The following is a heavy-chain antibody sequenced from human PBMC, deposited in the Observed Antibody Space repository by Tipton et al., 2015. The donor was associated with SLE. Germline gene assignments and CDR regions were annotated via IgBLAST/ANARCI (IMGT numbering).Heavy chain of an antibody. D-gene: IGHD2-2*01. CDR1: GASIYSGSYF. CDR3: ARGGLGFCTSGTCYDVTDI. Sequence: TLSLTCTVSGASIYSGSYFWSWIRQPAGKGLEWIGRIHSTGSTNYNPSLRSRVTISRDTSKNQFSVKLSSVTAADTAIYYCARGGLGFCTSGTCYDVTDIWGQGTMVTVSS. CDR2: IHSTGST. V-gene: IGHV4-61*02. J-gene: IGHJ3*02.